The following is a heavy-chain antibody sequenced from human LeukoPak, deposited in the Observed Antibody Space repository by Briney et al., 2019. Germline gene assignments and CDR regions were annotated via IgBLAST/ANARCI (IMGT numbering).Heavy chain of an antibody. V-gene: IGHV3-74*01. CDR2: LNTDGSST. CDR3: ARDDAFRGVAMDV. Sequence: PGGSLRLSCAASGFTFSGYWMHWVRQVPGNGLVWVSRLNTDGSSTSYADSVKGRFTISRDNAMNTLYLQMNSLRAEDTAVYYCARDDAFRGVAMDVWGQGTTVTVSS. J-gene: IGHJ6*01. CDR1: GFTFSGYW. D-gene: IGHD3-16*01.